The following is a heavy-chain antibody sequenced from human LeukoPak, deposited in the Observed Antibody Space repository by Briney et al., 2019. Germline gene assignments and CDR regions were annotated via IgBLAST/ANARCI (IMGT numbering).Heavy chain of an antibody. Sequence: GGSLRLSCAASGFTFSSYGMHWVRQAPGKGLEWVAVIWYDGSNKYYADSVKGRFTISRDNSKNTLYLQMNSLRAEDTAVYYCARYDILTGYAIDYWGQGTLVTVSS. CDR1: GFTFSSYG. CDR2: IWYDGSNK. CDR3: ARYDILTGYAIDY. V-gene: IGHV3-33*01. D-gene: IGHD3-9*01. J-gene: IGHJ4*02.